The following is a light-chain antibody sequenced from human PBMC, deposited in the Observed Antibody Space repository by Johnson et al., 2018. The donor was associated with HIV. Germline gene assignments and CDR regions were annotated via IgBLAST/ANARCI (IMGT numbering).Light chain of an antibody. CDR3: GTWDGSLSVYV. CDR1: TSNIGNNY. J-gene: IGLJ1*01. CDR2: ENN. Sequence: QSVLTQPPSVSAAPGQKVTISCSGSTSNIGNNYVSWYQQLPGTAPKLLIYENNKRPSGIPDRFSGSKSGTSATLGITGLPTGDEADYYCGTWDGSLSVYVCGTGTKVTVL. V-gene: IGLV1-51*02.